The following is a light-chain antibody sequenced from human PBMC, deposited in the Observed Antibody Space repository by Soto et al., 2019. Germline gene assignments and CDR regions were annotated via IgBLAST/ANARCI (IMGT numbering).Light chain of an antibody. CDR2: KAS. V-gene: IGKV1-5*03. CDR1: QSISNS. CDR3: PHYIDYARYT. Sequence: DILITQSPSTLSASVGDRVTITCRASQSISNSLAWYQQKQGKAPKLLIYKASSLESGVPSRFSGRGSGTEFTLAISSLQPDEFATYFCPHYIDYARYTFVQGTKLEIK. J-gene: IGKJ2*01.